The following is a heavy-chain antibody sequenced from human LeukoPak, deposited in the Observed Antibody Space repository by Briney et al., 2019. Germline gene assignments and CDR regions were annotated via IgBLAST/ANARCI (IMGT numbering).Heavy chain of an antibody. CDR1: GDSISSNNW. Sequence: PSGTLSLTCAVCGDSISSNNWWSWVRQPPGKGLEWIAEIYHSGSTNYNPSLESRIPLSVDKSNNQFSLNLRAVTAADTAVYYCARGHGVVLGYFDCWGQGSLVTVSS. V-gene: IGHV4-4*02. J-gene: IGHJ4*02. D-gene: IGHD2-15*01. CDR2: IYHSGST. CDR3: ARGHGVVLGYFDC.